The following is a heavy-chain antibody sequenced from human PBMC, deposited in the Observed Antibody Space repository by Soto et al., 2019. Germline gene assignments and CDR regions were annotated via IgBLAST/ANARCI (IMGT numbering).Heavy chain of an antibody. J-gene: IGHJ4*02. CDR1: GFTFSSYD. Sequence: EVQLLESGGDLVQPGGSLRLSCTASGFTFSSYDMSWVRQAPGQGLEWVSTVSGSGGEKQYADSVKGRFTTSIHYTNNTLFLQTSSLSCDDTAVYYCATGVFGGWFGNLLSFNHCSQGSLFTISS. CDR2: VSGSGGEK. CDR3: ATGVFGGWFGNLLSFNH. V-gene: IGHV3-23*01. D-gene: IGHD3-10*01.